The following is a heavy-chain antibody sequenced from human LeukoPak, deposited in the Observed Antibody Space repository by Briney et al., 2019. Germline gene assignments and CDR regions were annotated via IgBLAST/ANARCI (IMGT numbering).Heavy chain of an antibody. Sequence: GGSLRLSCAASGFTFSNSAMSWVRQAPGKGLEWVSIISGSGDNTYYTDSVKGRFTISRDNSRNTLYLQMNSLRAEDTAIYYCAKNRGISSGFFGYWGQGSLVTVSS. D-gene: IGHD6-6*01. CDR2: ISGSGDNT. CDR3: AKNRGISSGFFGY. J-gene: IGHJ4*02. V-gene: IGHV3-23*01. CDR1: GFTFSNSA.